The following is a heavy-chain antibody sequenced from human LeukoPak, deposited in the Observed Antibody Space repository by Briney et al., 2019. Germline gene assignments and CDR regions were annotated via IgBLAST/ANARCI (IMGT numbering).Heavy chain of an antibody. Sequence: RGSLRLSCAASGFTFDDYAMHWVRQAPGKGLEWVSLISGDGGSTYYADSVKGRFTISRDNAKNSLYLQMNSLRAEDTAVYYCARDVTMVRGVTNYMDVWGKGTTVTVSS. J-gene: IGHJ6*03. V-gene: IGHV3-43*02. CDR2: ISGDGGST. CDR1: GFTFDDYA. CDR3: ARDVTMVRGVTNYMDV. D-gene: IGHD3-10*01.